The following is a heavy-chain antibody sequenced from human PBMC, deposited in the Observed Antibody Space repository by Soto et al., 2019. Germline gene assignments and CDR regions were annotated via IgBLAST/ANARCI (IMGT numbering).Heavy chain of an antibody. CDR3: ARHKRDWNDGNYYYYMDV. D-gene: IGHD1-1*01. Sequence: SETLSLTCTVSGGSISSSSYYWGWIRQPPGKGLEWIGSIYYSGSTYYNPSLKSRVTISVGTSKNQFSLKLSSVTAADTAVYYCARHKRDWNDGNYYYYMDVWGKGTTVTVSS. CDR2: IYYSGST. J-gene: IGHJ6*03. CDR1: GGSISSSSYY. V-gene: IGHV4-39*01.